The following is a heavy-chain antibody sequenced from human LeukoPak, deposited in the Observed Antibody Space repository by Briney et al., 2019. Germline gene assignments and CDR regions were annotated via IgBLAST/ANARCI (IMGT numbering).Heavy chain of an antibody. CDR1: GYTFTGYF. V-gene: IGHV1-2*02. CDR2: INPNSGGT. Sequence: ASVKVSCKASGYTFTGYFMHWVRQAPGQGLEWMGWINPNSGGTNYAQKFQGRVTMTRDTSISTAYMEVSRLRADDTAVYYCARDERYDSSGYPFDYWGQGTLVTVSS. D-gene: IGHD3-22*01. CDR3: ARDERYDSSGYPFDY. J-gene: IGHJ4*02.